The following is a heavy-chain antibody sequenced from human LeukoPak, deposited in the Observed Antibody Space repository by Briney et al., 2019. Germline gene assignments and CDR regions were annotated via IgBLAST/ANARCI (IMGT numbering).Heavy chain of an antibody. V-gene: IGHV3-11*04. D-gene: IGHD6-19*01. CDR1: GFTFSDYY. CDR2: ISSSGSTI. Sequence: PGGSLRLSCAASGFTFSDYYMSWIRQAPGKGLEWVSYISSSGSTIYYADSVKGRFTISRDNAKNSLYLQMNSLRAEDTAVYYCAGALQWLGYYFDGWGQGTLVTVSS. CDR3: AGALQWLGYYFDG. J-gene: IGHJ4*02.